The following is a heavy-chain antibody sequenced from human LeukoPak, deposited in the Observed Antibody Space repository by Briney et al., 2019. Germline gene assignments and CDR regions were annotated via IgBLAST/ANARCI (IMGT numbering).Heavy chain of an antibody. Sequence: GGSLRLSCAASGFIFSSYSMNWVRQAPGKGLGWVSSISSSSSYIYYADSVKGRFTISRDNAKNSLYLQMNSLRAEDTAVYYCALRYYDSSGYPMFDYWGQGTLVTVSS. CDR3: ALRYYDSSGYPMFDY. CDR2: ISSSSSYI. CDR1: GFIFSSYS. V-gene: IGHV3-21*01. D-gene: IGHD3-22*01. J-gene: IGHJ4*02.